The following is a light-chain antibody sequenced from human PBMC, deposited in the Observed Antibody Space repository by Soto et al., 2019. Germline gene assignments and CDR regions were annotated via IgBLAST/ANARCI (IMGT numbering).Light chain of an antibody. Sequence: EIVLTQSPGTLSLSPGERATLSCRASQSVSSSYLAWYQQKPGQAPRLLIYGASSRATGIPGRFSGSGSGTDFTLTISRLEPEDFAVYYCQHYGSSPFPFGQGTRLEI. CDR1: QSVSSSY. V-gene: IGKV3-20*01. CDR2: GAS. CDR3: QHYGSSPFP. J-gene: IGKJ5*01.